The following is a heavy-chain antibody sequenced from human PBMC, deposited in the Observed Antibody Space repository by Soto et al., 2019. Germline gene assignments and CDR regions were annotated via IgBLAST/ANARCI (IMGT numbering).Heavy chain of an antibody. CDR1: GGSISSYY. Sequence: LCGGSISSYYWSWIRQPPGKGLEWIGYIYYSGSTNYNPSLKSRVTISVDTSKNQFSLKLSSVTAADTAVYYCARLYSSSSNLLDYWGQGTLVTVSS. CDR3: ARLYSSSSNLLDY. CDR2: IYYSGST. D-gene: IGHD6-13*01. J-gene: IGHJ4*02. V-gene: IGHV4-59*01.